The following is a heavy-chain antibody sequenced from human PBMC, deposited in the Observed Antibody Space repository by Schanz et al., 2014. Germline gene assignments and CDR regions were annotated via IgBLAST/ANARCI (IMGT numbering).Heavy chain of an antibody. D-gene: IGHD1-26*01. CDR2: INTYNGNT. V-gene: IGHV1-18*04. CDR3: ARDRVVGATHYCMDV. Sequence: QVQLVQSGAEVKKPGASVKVSCKASGYKFTSHGISWVKQAPGQGLEWMGWINTYNGNTNYAQKVQGRVTMTTDRTTSTVYMELRSLRSDDTAVYYCARDRVVGATHYCMDVWGQGTTVTVSS. CDR1: GYKFTSHG. J-gene: IGHJ6*02.